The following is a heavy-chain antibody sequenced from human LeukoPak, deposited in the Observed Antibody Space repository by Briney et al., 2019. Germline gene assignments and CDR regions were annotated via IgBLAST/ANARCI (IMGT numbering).Heavy chain of an antibody. Sequence: PSETLSLTCAVYGGSFSGYYWSWIRQPPGKGLEWIGEINHSGSPNYNPSLKSRVTISVDTSKNQFSLKLSSVTAADTAVYFCARVYSYGSDVWGQGTTVTASS. D-gene: IGHD3-10*01. CDR3: ARVYSYGSDV. CDR1: GGSFSGYY. J-gene: IGHJ6*02. CDR2: INHSGSP. V-gene: IGHV4-34*01.